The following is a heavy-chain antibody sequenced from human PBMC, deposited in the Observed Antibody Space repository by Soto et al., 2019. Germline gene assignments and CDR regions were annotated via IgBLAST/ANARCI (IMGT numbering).Heavy chain of an antibody. V-gene: IGHV3-30-3*01. Sequence: QVQLVESGGGVVQPGRSLRLSCAASGFTFSSYAMHWVRQAPGKGLEWVAVISYDGSDKYYADSVKGRFTISRDNSKNTLYLQMNSLRAEDTAVYYCARYIAVVTATYAFDIWGQGTMVTVSS. CDR1: GFTFSSYA. J-gene: IGHJ3*02. CDR3: ARYIAVVTATYAFDI. D-gene: IGHD2-21*02. CDR2: ISYDGSDK.